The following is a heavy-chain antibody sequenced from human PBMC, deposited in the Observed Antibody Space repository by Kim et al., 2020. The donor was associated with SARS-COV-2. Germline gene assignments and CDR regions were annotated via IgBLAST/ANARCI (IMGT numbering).Heavy chain of an antibody. CDR3: AKSGSGYYFDY. J-gene: IGHJ4*02. Sequence: GGSLRLSCAASGFTFSIYDMSWVRQAPGKGLEWVSSISAGGGTTYYADSVKGWFTISRDNSKNTLDLQMSSLSADDTAVYYCAKSGSGYYFDYWGQGTLVTGSS. CDR2: ISAGGGTT. V-gene: IGHV3-23*01. CDR1: GFTFSIYD. D-gene: IGHD3-3*01.